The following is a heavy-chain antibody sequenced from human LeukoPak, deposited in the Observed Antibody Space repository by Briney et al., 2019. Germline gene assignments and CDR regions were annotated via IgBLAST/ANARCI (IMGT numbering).Heavy chain of an antibody. CDR3: ATLLLVPTEDY. V-gene: IGHV3-21*01. CDR1: GFAFSNYS. CDR2: ISNSGSHI. D-gene: IGHD2-8*01. J-gene: IGHJ4*02. Sequence: GGSLRLSCAVSGFAFSNYSMSWVRLAPGKGLEWVSAISNSGSHIYYAGSVKGRFTISRDNAKNTLFLQMNSLRAEDAAVYYCATLLLVPTEDYWGQGTLVTVSS.